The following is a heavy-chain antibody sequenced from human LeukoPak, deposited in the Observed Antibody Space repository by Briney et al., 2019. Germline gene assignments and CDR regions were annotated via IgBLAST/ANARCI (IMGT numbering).Heavy chain of an antibody. D-gene: IGHD2-2*02. CDR2: ISYDGSNK. V-gene: IGHV3-30-3*01. Sequence: GGSLRLSCAASGFTFSSYAMHWVRQAPGKGLEWVAVISYDGSNKYYADSVKGRFTISRDNSKNTLYLQMNSLRAEDTAVYYCARDGGRDIVVVPAAISPTVYPVEVYYYGMDVWGQGTTVTVSS. CDR3: ARDGGRDIVVVPAAISPTVYPVEVYYYGMDV. CDR1: GFTFSSYA. J-gene: IGHJ6*02.